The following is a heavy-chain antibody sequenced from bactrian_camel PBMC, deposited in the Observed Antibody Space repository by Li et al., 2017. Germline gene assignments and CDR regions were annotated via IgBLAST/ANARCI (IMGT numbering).Heavy chain of an antibody. Sequence: HVQLVESGGGSVQAGRSLRLSCASSGSIVSTMCMGWVRQAPGKEREGVAAISPGSGRRWYGDSVKGRFTISRDNDKNTVFLQMDSLKPEDTAVYYCAAGTSTGFPFRESAYPYWGQGTQVTVS. CDR2: ISPGSGRR. D-gene: IGHD5*01. CDR3: AAGTSTGFPFRESAYPY. V-gene: IGHV3S54*01. CDR1: GSIVSTMC. J-gene: IGHJ4*01.